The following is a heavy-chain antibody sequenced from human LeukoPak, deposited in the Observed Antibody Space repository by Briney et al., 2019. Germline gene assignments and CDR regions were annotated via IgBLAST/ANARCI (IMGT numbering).Heavy chain of an antibody. CDR1: GFTFSSYA. Sequence: GRSLRLSCAASGFTFSSYAMHWVRQAAGTGLEWVAAISYDGSNKYYADSVKGRFTISRDNSKNTLYLQMNSLRAEDTAVYYCARDFSDVRGNIFDSWGQGTLVTVSS. CDR2: ISYDGSNK. D-gene: IGHD3-10*02. CDR3: ARDFSDVRGNIFDS. V-gene: IGHV3-30*04. J-gene: IGHJ4*02.